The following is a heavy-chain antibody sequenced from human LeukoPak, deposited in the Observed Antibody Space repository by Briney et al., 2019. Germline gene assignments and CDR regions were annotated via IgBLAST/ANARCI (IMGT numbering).Heavy chain of an antibody. D-gene: IGHD6-13*01. V-gene: IGHV3-23*01. Sequence: GGSLRLSCAASGFTFSSYAMSWVRQAPGKGLEWVSAISGSGGSTYYADSVKGRFTISRDNSKNTLYLQMNSLRAEDTAVYYCAKLPGIAAAAPKGGAFDIWGQGTMVTVSS. J-gene: IGHJ3*02. CDR2: ISGSGGST. CDR3: AKLPGIAAAAPKGGAFDI. CDR1: GFTFSSYA.